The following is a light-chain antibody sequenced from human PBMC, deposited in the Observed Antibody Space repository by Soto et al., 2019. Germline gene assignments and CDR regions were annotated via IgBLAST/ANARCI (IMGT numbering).Light chain of an antibody. V-gene: IGKV3-15*01. CDR2: GAS. Sequence: EIVMTQSPATLSVPPGERATLSCRASQSVSTNFAWYQQKPGQAPRLLIYGASTRATAVPARFTASGSGTEFTLTISSLQSEDFAVYYCQQRSNWPITFGQGTRLEIK. J-gene: IGKJ5*01. CDR3: QQRSNWPIT. CDR1: QSVSTN.